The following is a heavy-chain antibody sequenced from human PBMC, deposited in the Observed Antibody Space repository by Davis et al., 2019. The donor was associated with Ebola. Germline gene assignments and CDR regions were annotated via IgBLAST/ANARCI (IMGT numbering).Heavy chain of an antibody. CDR3: SRGGAGTSYYWVY. J-gene: IGHJ4*02. V-gene: IGHV3-7*01. Sequence: PGGSLRLSCAASGFTFSWYSMNWVRQAPGKGPEWVANINRDGTEKYYVDSVKGRFTISRDNAKNSLFLQMNSLRAEDTAVYYCSRGGAGTSYYWVYWGQGTLVTVSS. CDR2: INRDGTEK. D-gene: IGHD2-2*01. CDR1: GFTFSWYS.